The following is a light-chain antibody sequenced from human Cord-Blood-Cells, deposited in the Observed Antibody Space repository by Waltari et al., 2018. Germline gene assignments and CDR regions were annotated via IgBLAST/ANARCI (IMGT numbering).Light chain of an antibody. CDR1: SSDVGGYNY. CDR3: CSYAGSYPYV. CDR2: DVS. J-gene: IGLJ1*01. V-gene: IGLV2-11*01. Sequence: SVSGSPGQSVTISCTGTSSDVGGYNYVSWYQQHPGKAPKLMIYDVSKRPSGVPDRFSGSKSGNTASLTISGLQAEDEADYYCCSYAGSYPYVFGTGTKVTVL.